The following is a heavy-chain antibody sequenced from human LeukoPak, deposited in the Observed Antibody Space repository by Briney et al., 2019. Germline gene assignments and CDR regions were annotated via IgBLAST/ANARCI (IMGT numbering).Heavy chain of an antibody. CDR3: AKDRAYYDSSGYYLEPDY. CDR1: GLTFSSYA. Sequence: GGSLRLSCAASGLTFSSYAMSWPRQAPGKGLEWVSAISGSGGSTYYADSVKGRFTISRDNSKNTLYLQMNSLRAEDTAVYYCAKDRAYYDSSGYYLEPDYWGQGTLVTVSS. J-gene: IGHJ4*02. V-gene: IGHV3-23*01. CDR2: ISGSGGST. D-gene: IGHD3-22*01.